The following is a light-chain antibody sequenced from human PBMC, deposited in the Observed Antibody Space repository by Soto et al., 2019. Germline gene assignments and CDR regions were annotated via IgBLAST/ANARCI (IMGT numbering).Light chain of an antibody. CDR1: QSVSSSY. V-gene: IGKV3-20*01. CDR2: GAS. J-gene: IGKJ2*01. CDR3: QQYGSSPS. Sequence: EIVLTQSPGTLSLSPGERATLSCRASQSVSSSYLAWYQQKPGQAPRLLIYGASSRATGIPDRFSGSGSGTDFTLTISRLEPEDLAVYYCQQYGSSPSFDQGTKLEIK.